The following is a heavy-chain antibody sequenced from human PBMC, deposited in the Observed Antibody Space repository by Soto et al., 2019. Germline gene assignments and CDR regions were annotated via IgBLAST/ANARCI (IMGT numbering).Heavy chain of an antibody. CDR1: GGSISSYY. CDR3: ARACSSNSCYDVFDY. D-gene: IGHD2-2*01. CDR2: IYTSGST. J-gene: IGHJ4*02. V-gene: IGHV4-4*07. Sequence: SSETLSLTCTVSGGSISSYYWSWIRQPAGKGLEWTGRIYTSGSTNYNPSLKSRVTMSVDTSKNQFSLKLSSVTAADTAVYYCARACSSNSCYDVFDYWGQGTLVTVSS.